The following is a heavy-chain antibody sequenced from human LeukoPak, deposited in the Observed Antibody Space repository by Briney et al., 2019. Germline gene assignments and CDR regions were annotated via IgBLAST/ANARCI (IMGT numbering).Heavy chain of an antibody. CDR1: GGSISSGGYY. V-gene: IGHV4-61*08. J-gene: IGHJ5*02. D-gene: IGHD6-13*01. CDR3: ARAGGSSWSGDWFDP. Sequence: PSQTLSLTCTVSGGSISSGGYYWSWIRQHPGKGLEWIGYIYYSGSTNYNPSLKSRVTISVDTSKNQFSLKLSSVTAADTAVYYSARAGGSSWSGDWFDPWGQGTLVTVSS. CDR2: IYYSGST.